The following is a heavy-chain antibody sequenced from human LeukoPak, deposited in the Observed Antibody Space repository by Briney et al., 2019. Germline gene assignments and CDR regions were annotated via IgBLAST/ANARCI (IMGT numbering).Heavy chain of an antibody. Sequence: AGGSLRLSCTASGFTFGDYAMSWVRQAPGKGLEWVGFIRSKAYGGTTEYAASVNGRFTISRDDSKSIAYLQMNSLKTEDTAVYYCTRDRYCSSTSCYSYYYYMDVWGKGTTVTVSS. CDR1: GFTFGDYA. CDR3: TRDRYCSSTSCYSYYYYMDV. V-gene: IGHV3-49*04. D-gene: IGHD2-2*01. J-gene: IGHJ6*03. CDR2: IRSKAYGGTT.